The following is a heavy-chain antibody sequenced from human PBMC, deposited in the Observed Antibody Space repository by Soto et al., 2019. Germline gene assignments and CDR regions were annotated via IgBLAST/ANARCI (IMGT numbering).Heavy chain of an antibody. V-gene: IGHV1-3*01. CDR1: GYTFTSYA. CDR2: INAGNGNT. Sequence: QVQLVQSGAEVKKPGASVKVSCKASGYTFTSYAMHWVRQAPGQRLEWMGWINAGNGNTKYSQKFQGRVTITRDTSASTAYSELSSLRSEDTAVYYCAWGVGSGLSDYWGQGTLVTVSS. D-gene: IGHD1-26*01. J-gene: IGHJ4*02. CDR3: AWGVGSGLSDY.